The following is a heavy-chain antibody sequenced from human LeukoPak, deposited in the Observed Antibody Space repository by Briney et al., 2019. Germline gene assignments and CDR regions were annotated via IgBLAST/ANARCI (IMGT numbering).Heavy chain of an antibody. V-gene: IGHV4-39*01. Sequence: SETLSLTCTVSGGSISSSAHYWGWIRQLPGKGLEWIACVYHSGSTFYNPSLKSRVTISVDTSKNQFSLRLRSVTAADTAVYYCARHFLPYYFDYWGQGTLATVSS. CDR1: GGSISSSAHY. CDR2: VYHSGST. J-gene: IGHJ4*02. CDR3: ARHFLPYYFDY.